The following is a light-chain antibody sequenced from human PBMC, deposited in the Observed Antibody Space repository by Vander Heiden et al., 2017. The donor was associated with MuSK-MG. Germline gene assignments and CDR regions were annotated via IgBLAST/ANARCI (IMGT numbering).Light chain of an antibody. CDR3: SSYTSNRTLV. CDR2: DVS. CDR1: SSDVGGYNY. Sequence: QSALAPPASVSGSPGQSITISCTGTSSDVGGYNYVSWYQQHPGRAPKLMIYDVSNRPSGTSYRFSGSKSGNTASLTISGLQAEDEADYYCSSYTSNRTLVFGTGTKVTVL. J-gene: IGLJ1*01. V-gene: IGLV2-14*03.